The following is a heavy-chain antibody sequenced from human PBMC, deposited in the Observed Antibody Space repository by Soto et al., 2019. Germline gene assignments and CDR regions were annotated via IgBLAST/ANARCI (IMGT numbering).Heavy chain of an antibody. V-gene: IGHV3-23*01. CDR1: VLTFSNHA. CDR2: IDNAGVGT. CDR3: VSWVSAHFDF. Sequence: PVGSLRLSCITSVLTFSNHAMSCVRQAPGKGPEWVSTIDNAGVGTHYADSVKGRFTISRDNFRSTLDLQMNSLRAEDTALYYCVSWVSAHFDFWGQGTQVTVSS. J-gene: IGHJ4*01. D-gene: IGHD2-8*01.